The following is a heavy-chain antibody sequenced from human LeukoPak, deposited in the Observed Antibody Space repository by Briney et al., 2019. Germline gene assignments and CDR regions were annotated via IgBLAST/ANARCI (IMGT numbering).Heavy chain of an antibody. Sequence: PSETLSLTCTVPGGSISSDYCSWIRQPPGKGLEWIGYINYSGNTNYNPSLKSRVTISVDTSENQFSLRLSSVTAADTAVYYCARHRPGERRFDPWGQGALVTVSS. CDR2: INYSGNT. V-gene: IGHV4-59*08. CDR3: ARHRPGERRFDP. CDR1: GGSISSDY. D-gene: IGHD3-16*01. J-gene: IGHJ5*02.